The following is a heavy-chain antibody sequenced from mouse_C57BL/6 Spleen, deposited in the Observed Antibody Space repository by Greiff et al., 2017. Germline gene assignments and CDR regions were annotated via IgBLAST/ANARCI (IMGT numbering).Heavy chain of an antibody. CDR1: GFNIKDYY. J-gene: IGHJ4*01. Sequence: EVQLQQSGAELVRPGASVKLSCTASGFNIKDYYMHWVKQRPEQGLEWIGRIDPEDGDTEYAPKFQGKATLTADTSSNTAYLQLSSLTSEDTAVYYCTRSYNYYAMDYWGQGTSVTVSS. D-gene: IGHD1-1*01. CDR2: IDPEDGDT. CDR3: TRSYNYYAMDY. V-gene: IGHV14-1*01.